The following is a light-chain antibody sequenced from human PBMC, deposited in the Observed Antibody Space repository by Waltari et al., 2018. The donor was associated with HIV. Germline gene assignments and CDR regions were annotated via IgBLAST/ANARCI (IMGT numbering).Light chain of an antibody. J-gene: IGLJ3*02. Sequence: QSVLTQPPSVSAAPGQKVTISCSGSSSNIGKNYVCWYQQLPGTAPKLLIYDINKPPSGIPDRFSGSKSGTSATLGITGLQTGDEADYYCGTWDSSLSAWVFGGGTKLTVL. CDR1: SSNIGKNY. CDR3: GTWDSSLSAWV. CDR2: DIN. V-gene: IGLV1-51*01.